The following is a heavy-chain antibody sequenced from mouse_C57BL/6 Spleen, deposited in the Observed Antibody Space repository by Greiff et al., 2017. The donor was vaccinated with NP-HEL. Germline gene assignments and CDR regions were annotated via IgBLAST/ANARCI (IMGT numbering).Heavy chain of an antibody. CDR2: IYPGDGDT. CDR1: GYAFSSSW. CDR3: ARRLGRDDWYFDV. Sequence: QVTLKVSGPELVKPGASVKISCKASGYAFSSSWMNWVKQRPGKGLAWIGRIYPGDGDTNYNGKFKGKATLTADKSSSTAYMQLSSLTSEDCAVYVCARRLGRDDWYFDVWGTGTTVTVSS. J-gene: IGHJ1*03. V-gene: IGHV1-82*01. D-gene: IGHD4-1*01.